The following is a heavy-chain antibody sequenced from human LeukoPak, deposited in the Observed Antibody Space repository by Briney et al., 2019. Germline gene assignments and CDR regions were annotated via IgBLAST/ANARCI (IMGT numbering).Heavy chain of an antibody. J-gene: IGHJ4*02. CDR3: ARPRSYPYFDY. CDR1: GYTFISYA. CDR2: INGDNGNT. V-gene: IGHV1-3*01. Sequence: ASVKVSCKASGYTFISYAIHWVRQAPGQRLEWMGWINGDNGNTKYSQIFQGRVTFTRDTSATTAYMELSGLTSEDTAIYYCARPRSYPYFDYWGQGTLVTVSS.